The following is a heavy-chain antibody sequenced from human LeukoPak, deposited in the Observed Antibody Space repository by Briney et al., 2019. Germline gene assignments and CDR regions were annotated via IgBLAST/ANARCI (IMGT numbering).Heavy chain of an antibody. CDR3: SRIYSSSSQWSDF. J-gene: IGHJ4*02. V-gene: IGHV3-49*03. CDR1: GFSFRDYS. CDR2: IRSSAYGGTV. D-gene: IGHD6-6*01. Sequence: PGGSLRLSCTASGFSFRDYSMSWFRQAPGKGLEWVGFIRSSAYGGTVQYAASVKGRFIISRAESITTAYLEMNSLKSEDTGLYFCSRIYSSSSQWSDFWGRGTLVIVSS.